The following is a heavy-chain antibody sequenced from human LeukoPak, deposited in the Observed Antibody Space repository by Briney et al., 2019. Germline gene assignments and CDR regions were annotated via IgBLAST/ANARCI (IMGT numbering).Heavy chain of an antibody. CDR2: INHSGST. CDR1: GASFSGYY. CDR3: ARGRDYGDYDY. J-gene: IGHJ4*02. D-gene: IGHD4-17*01. Sequence: SETLSLTCAVYGASFSGYYWSWIRQPPGKGLEWIGEINHSGSTNYNPSLKSRVFISVDTSKSQFSLKLTSVTAADTAVCYCARGRDYGDYDYWGQGTLVTVSS. V-gene: IGHV4-34*01.